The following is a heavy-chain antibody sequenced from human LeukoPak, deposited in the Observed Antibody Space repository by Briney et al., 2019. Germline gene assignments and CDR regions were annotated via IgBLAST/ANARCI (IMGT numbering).Heavy chain of an antibody. CDR1: GFTVSSNY. D-gene: IGHD3-10*01. Sequence: GGSLRLSCAASGFTVSSNYMSWVRQAPGKGLEWVSVIYSGGSTYYADSVKGRFTISRDNSKNTLYLQMNSLRAEDTAVYYCACITMVRGVRAWSQGTLVTVSS. CDR2: IYSGGST. V-gene: IGHV3-53*01. CDR3: ACITMVRGVRA. J-gene: IGHJ5*02.